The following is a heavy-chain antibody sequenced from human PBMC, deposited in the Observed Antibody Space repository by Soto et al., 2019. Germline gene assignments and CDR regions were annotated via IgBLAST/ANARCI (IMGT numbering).Heavy chain of an antibody. V-gene: IGHV4-61*08. Sequence: SETLSLTCTVSGGSLSRGGYYWSWIRQHPGKGLEWIGYIYDSGRYNYNPSLESRLTISIDTSKNQFSLRLASVTAADTAVYYCARTLPNRQLFDSWSQGTLVTVSS. CDR3: ARTLPNRQLFDS. CDR2: IYDSGRY. CDR1: GGSLSRGGYY. D-gene: IGHD1-1*01. J-gene: IGHJ4*02.